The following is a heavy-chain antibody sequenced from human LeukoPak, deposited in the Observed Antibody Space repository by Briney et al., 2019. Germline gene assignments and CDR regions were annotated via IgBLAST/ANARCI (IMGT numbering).Heavy chain of an antibody. Sequence: SETLSLTCAVSGYSISSGYYWGWIRQPPGKGLEWIGSIYHSGSTYYNPPLKSRVTISVDTSKNQFSLKLSSVTAADTAVYYCARHGGVTQGADWFDPWGQGTLVTVSS. D-gene: IGHD4-23*01. J-gene: IGHJ5*02. CDR3: ARHGGVTQGADWFDP. CDR2: IYHSGST. CDR1: GYSISSGYY. V-gene: IGHV4-38-2*01.